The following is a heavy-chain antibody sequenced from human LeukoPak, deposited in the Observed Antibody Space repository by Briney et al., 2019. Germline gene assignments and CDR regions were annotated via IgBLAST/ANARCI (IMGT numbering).Heavy chain of an antibody. J-gene: IGHJ4*02. Sequence: ESGPTLVKPTQTLTLTCTFSGFSLSTSGVGVAWIRQPPGKALEWLALIFWNDDERYSPSLKSRLTITKDTSKNQVVLTMPNMDPVDTATYYCAHIPGQRRSGSSLSFDYWGQGTLVTVSS. CDR3: AHIPGQRRSGSSLSFDY. V-gene: IGHV2-5*01. D-gene: IGHD3-10*01. CDR2: IFWNDDE. CDR1: GFSLSTSGVG.